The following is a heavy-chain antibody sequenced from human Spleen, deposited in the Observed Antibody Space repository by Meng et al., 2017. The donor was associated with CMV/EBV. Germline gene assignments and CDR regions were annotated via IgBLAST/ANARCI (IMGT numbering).Heavy chain of an antibody. Sequence: GGSLRLSCEASGFTFSNYSMNWVRQAPGKGLEWVSYISSGSGSIFYADSLKGRFTISRDNAKNSLYLQMHSLRVEDTAIYYCARDTPGDWGQGTLVTVSS. CDR3: ARDTPGD. D-gene: IGHD3-10*01. V-gene: IGHV3-48*04. CDR1: GFTFSNYS. CDR2: ISSGSGSI. J-gene: IGHJ4*02.